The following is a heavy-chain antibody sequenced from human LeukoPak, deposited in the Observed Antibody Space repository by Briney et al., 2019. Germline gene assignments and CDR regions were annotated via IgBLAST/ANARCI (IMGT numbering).Heavy chain of an antibody. CDR3: ARNVTMVLPGQGAFDI. CDR1: GDSINSGHY. Sequence: SETLSLTCGVSGDSINSGHYWGWIRQPPGKGLEWIGRMYHSGSTYYNPSLKSRVTISIDTSKNQFSLKLRSVTAADTAVYFCARNVTMVLPGQGAFDIWGQGTMVTVSS. V-gene: IGHV4-38-2*01. CDR2: MYHSGST. J-gene: IGHJ3*02. D-gene: IGHD4/OR15-4a*01.